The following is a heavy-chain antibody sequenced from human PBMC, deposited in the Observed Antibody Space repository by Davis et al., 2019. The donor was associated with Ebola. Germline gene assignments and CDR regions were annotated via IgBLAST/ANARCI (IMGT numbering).Heavy chain of an antibody. Sequence: PGGSLRLSCAASGFTFNTYAVSWVRQAPGKGLEWVSTIGPSGTTTFDADSAKGRFSISRDNSKNTLYLQMNSLRAEDSAVYYCTKDREGEYLAYYYMDVWGKGTTVTVSS. CDR2: IGPSGTTT. CDR3: TKDREGEYLAYYYMDV. J-gene: IGHJ6*03. D-gene: IGHD2/OR15-2a*01. CDR1: GFTFNTYA. V-gene: IGHV3-23*01.